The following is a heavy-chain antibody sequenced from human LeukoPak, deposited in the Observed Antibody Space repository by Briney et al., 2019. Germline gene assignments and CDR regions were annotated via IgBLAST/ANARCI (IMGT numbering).Heavy chain of an antibody. CDR3: ARVDDYGDYEDSY. CDR1: GFTVSSNY. J-gene: IGHJ4*02. V-gene: IGHV3-66*02. Sequence: GGSLRLSCAASGFTVSSNYMSWVRQAPGKGLKWLSVIYTGGGTYYADSVKGRFTISRDNSKNTLYLQMNSLRAEDTAVYYCARVDDYGDYEDSYWGQGTLVTVSS. CDR2: IYTGGGT. D-gene: IGHD4-17*01.